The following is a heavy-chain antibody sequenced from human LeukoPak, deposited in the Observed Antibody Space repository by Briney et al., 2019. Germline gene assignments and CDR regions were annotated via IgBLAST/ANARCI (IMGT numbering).Heavy chain of an antibody. Sequence: AASVKVSCKASGYTCTSYYMHWVRQAPGQGLEWMRMINPSGGSTNYAQKFQGRVTVTRDTSTNTVYMDLSSLTSDDTAVYYCARERDGGAPDYWGRGTLVIVSS. D-gene: IGHD5-24*01. V-gene: IGHV1-46*01. CDR2: INPSGGST. CDR1: GYTCTSYY. CDR3: ARERDGGAPDY. J-gene: IGHJ4*02.